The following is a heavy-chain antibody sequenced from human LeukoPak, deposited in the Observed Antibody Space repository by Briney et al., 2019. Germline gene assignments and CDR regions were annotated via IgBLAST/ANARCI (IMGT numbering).Heavy chain of an antibody. V-gene: IGHV4-30-4*01. CDR1: GGSISSGDYY. CDR2: IYYSGST. CDR3: ARQTRDYDILTGPRFDY. Sequence: PSETLSLTCTVSGGSISSGDYYWSWIRQPPGKGLEWIGYIYYSGSTYYNPSLKSRVTISVDTSKNQFSLKLSSVTAADTAVYYCARQTRDYDILTGPRFDYWGQGTLVTVSS. J-gene: IGHJ4*02. D-gene: IGHD3-9*01.